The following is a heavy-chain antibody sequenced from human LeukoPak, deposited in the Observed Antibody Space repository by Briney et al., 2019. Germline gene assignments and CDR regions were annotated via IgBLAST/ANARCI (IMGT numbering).Heavy chain of an antibody. V-gene: IGHV3-66*03. J-gene: IGHJ3*02. D-gene: IGHD6-13*01. Sequence: GGSLRLSCAASGFTVSSNYMSWVRQAPGKGLEWVSVIYSCGSTYYADSVKGRFTISRDNAKNSLYLQMNSLRAEDTAVYYCARYFYSSSSFDIWGQGTMVTVSS. CDR3: ARYFYSSSSFDI. CDR1: GFTVSSNY. CDR2: IYSCGST.